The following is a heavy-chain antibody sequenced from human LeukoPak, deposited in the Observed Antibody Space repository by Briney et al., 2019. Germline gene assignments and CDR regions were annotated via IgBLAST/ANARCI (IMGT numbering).Heavy chain of an antibody. V-gene: IGHV1-18*04. D-gene: IGHD3-22*01. CDR3: ARDMYDTSGHLDY. Sequence: ASVKVSCKASGYSFTSHYMHWVRQAPGQGLEWMGWISAYNGNTNYAQKVQGRVTMTTDTSTSTASMDLRSLRSDDTAVYYCARDMYDTSGHLDYWGQGTLVTVSS. J-gene: IGHJ4*02. CDR2: ISAYNGNT. CDR1: GYSFTSHY.